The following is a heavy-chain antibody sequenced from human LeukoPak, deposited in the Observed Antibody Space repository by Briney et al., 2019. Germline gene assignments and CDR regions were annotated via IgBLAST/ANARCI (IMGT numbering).Heavy chain of an antibody. CDR1: GYTFTSYG. V-gene: IGHV1-18*01. J-gene: IGHJ4*02. Sequence: GASVKVSCKASGYTFTSYGISWVRQAPGQGLEWMGWINAYSGNTNYAQKLQGRVTMTTDTSTSTVYMELRSLRSGDTAVYYCARDVEGYCSSTSCYWDYFDYWGQGTLVTVSS. D-gene: IGHD2-2*01. CDR3: ARDVEGYCSSTSCYWDYFDY. CDR2: INAYSGNT.